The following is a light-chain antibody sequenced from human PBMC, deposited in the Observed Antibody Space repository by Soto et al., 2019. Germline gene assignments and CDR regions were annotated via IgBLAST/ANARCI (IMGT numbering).Light chain of an antibody. CDR3: QQYGSSPPT. J-gene: IGKJ5*01. V-gene: IGKV3-15*01. CDR1: QSVSSN. Sequence: EIVMTQSPSTLSVSPGERATLSCRASQSVSSNLAWYQQKPGQAPRLLIYGASTRATGIPARFSGSGSGTEFTLTISRLEPEDFAVYYCQQYGSSPPTFGQGTRLEIK. CDR2: GAS.